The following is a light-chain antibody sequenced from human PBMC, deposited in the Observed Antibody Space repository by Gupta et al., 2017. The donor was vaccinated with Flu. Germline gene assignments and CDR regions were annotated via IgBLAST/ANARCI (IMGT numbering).Light chain of an antibody. V-gene: IGLV8-61*01. Sequence: QTVITHAPSVSLCPGGPVTLSCGFSSGSVSTSYSPSWYQQTPGQAPRTLIYSTNTRSSGVPDRFSGSILGNKAALTITGAQADDESDYYCVLYMGSGIWVFGGGTKLTVL. J-gene: IGLJ3*02. CDR2: STN. CDR1: SGSVSTSYS. CDR3: VLYMGSGIWV.